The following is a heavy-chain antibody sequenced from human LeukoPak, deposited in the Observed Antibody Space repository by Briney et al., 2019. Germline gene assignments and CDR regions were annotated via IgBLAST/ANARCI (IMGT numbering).Heavy chain of an antibody. CDR3: ATGYSSSWSDY. V-gene: IGHV4-38-2*01. J-gene: IGHJ4*02. Sequence: SETLSLTCAVSGYSISSGYYWGWIRQPPGKGLEWIGNIYHSGSTYYNPSLKSRVTISVDTSKNQFSLKLSSVTAADTAVYYCATGYSSSWSDYWGQGTLVTVSS. CDR1: GYSISSGYY. D-gene: IGHD6-13*01. CDR2: IYHSGST.